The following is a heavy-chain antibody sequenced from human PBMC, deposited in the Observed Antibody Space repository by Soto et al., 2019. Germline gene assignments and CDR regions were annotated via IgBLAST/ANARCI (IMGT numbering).Heavy chain of an antibody. CDR3: ARSTVGYFDY. D-gene: IGHD1-26*01. CDR1: GGSISSYY. J-gene: IGHJ4*02. CDR2: IYYSGST. V-gene: IGHV4-59*01. Sequence: QVQLQESGPGLVKPSETLSLTCTVSGGSISSYYWSWIRQPPGKGLEWIGYIYYSGSTNYNPSLKSRVTISVDTSKNQSSLKLSSVTAADTAVYYCARSTVGYFDYWGQGTLVTVSS.